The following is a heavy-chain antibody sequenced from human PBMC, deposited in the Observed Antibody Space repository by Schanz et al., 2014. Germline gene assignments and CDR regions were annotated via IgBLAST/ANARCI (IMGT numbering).Heavy chain of an antibody. CDR1: GFTFSTYG. CDR3: AKDQGNWNGGLGLDY. D-gene: IGHD1-20*01. V-gene: IGHV3-30*18. Sequence: VQLVESGGGLVKPGGSLRLSCAASGFTFSTYGIHWVRQAPGKGLEWVAVISYDGSTKYYADSVKGRITISRDNSKNTLYLQMNSLRGEDTAVYYCAKDQGNWNGGLGLDYWGQGTLVTVSS. J-gene: IGHJ4*02. CDR2: ISYDGSTK.